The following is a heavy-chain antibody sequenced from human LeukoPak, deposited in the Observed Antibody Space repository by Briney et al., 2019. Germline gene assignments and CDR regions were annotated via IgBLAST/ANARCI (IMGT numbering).Heavy chain of an antibody. CDR2: ISSSGSTI. CDR3: AREAAAGLSFDY. V-gene: IGHV3-48*03. J-gene: IGHJ4*02. Sequence: PGGSLRLSCAASGFTFSSYEMNWVRQAPGKGLEWVSHISSSGSTIYYADSVKGRFTISRDNAKNSLYLQMNSLRAEDTAVYYCAREAAAGLSFDYWGQGTLVTVSS. D-gene: IGHD6-13*01. CDR1: GFTFSSYE.